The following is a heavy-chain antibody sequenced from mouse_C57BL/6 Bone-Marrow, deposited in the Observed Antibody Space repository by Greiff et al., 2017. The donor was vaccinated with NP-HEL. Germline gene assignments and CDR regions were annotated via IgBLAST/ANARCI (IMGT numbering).Heavy chain of an antibody. V-gene: IGHV1-74*01. CDR2: IHPSDSDT. Sequence: VQVVESGAELVKPGASVKVSCKASGYTFTSYWMHWVKQRPGQGLEWIGRIHPSDSDTNYNQKFKGKATLTVDKSSSTAYMQLSSLTSEDSAVYYCASGIYYYGAWFAYWGQGTLVTVSA. CDR1: GYTFTSYW. D-gene: IGHD1-1*01. CDR3: ASGIYYYGAWFAY. J-gene: IGHJ3*01.